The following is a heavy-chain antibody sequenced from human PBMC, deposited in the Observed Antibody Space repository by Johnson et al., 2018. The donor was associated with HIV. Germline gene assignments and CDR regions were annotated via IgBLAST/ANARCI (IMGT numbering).Heavy chain of an antibody. J-gene: IGHJ3*02. CDR3: ARDTYCSGGSCYSNAFDI. V-gene: IGHV3-7*01. CDR2: IKQDGSDK. D-gene: IGHD2-15*01. CDR1: GFTFSSYW. Sequence: VQLVESGGGLVQPGGSLRLSCAASGFTFSSYWMSWVRQAPGTGLEWVANIKQDGSDKYYVDSVKGRFTISRDNAKNSLYLQMISLRAEDTTVYYCARDTYCSGGSCYSNAFDIWGQGTMVTVSS.